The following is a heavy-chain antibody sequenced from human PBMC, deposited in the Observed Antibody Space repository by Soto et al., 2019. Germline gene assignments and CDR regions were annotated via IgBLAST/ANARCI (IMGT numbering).Heavy chain of an antibody. D-gene: IGHD3-22*01. Sequence: GGSLRLSCVGSGFTFSTYSMDWVRQAPGKGLEWVSGIYGNGGGTFYADSVKGRFTISRDNSKNTLYLQMGSLKASDTAMYYCVRQMYDSIGIRSDIWGRGTLVTVSS. CDR2: IYGNGGGT. CDR3: VRQMYDSIGIRSDI. J-gene: IGHJ4*02. V-gene: IGHV3-23*01. CDR1: GFTFSTYS.